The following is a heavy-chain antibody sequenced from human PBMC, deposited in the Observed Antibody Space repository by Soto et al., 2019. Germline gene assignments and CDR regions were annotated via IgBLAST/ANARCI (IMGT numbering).Heavy chain of an antibody. Sequence: GGSLRLSCAASGFTFSSYSMNWVRQAPGKGLEWVSSISSSSSYIYYADSVKGRFTISRDNAKNSLYLQMNSLRAEDTAVYYCARDGIGYCSGGSCYSGYYYCYMDVWGKGTTVTVSS. CDR1: GFTFSSYS. V-gene: IGHV3-21*01. J-gene: IGHJ6*03. CDR2: ISSSSSYI. CDR3: ARDGIGYCSGGSCYSGYYYCYMDV. D-gene: IGHD2-15*01.